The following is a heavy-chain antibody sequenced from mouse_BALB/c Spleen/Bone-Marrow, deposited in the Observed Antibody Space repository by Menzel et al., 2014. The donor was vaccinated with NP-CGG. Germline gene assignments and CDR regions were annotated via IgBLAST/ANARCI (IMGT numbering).Heavy chain of an antibody. D-gene: IGHD4-1*01. CDR3: ADLGDY. V-gene: IGHV14-3*02. Sequence: VQLQQSGAELVKPGASVKLSCSASGFNIKDTYIHWVKQRPEQGLEWIGRIDPANGNTKYDPKLQGKATVTADTSANTGYLQLSSLTSEDTAVYYCADLGDYWGQGTTLTVSS. J-gene: IGHJ2*01. CDR1: GFNIKDTY. CDR2: IDPANGNT.